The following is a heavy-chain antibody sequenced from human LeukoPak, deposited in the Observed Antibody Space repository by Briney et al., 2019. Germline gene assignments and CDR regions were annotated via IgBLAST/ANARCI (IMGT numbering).Heavy chain of an antibody. CDR3: TSSLGYAGNSWYDS. CDR2: IKTKTDGGRT. CDR1: GFTSSNAW. D-gene: IGHD4-23*01. J-gene: IGHJ5*01. V-gene: IGHV3-15*07. Sequence: PGGSLRLSCAVSGFTSSNAWMNWVRQAPGKGLEWVGRIKTKTDGGRTDYAAPVKGRFIISRDDSKNTLYLQMNSLKTEDTGVYYCTSSLGYAGNSWYDSWGQGTLVTVSS.